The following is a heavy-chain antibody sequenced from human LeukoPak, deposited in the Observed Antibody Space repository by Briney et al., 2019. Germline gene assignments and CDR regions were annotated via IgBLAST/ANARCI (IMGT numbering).Heavy chain of an antibody. J-gene: IGHJ4*02. CDR1: GASVSGSPYY. Sequence: LETLSLTCTVSGASVSGSPYYWGWLRQPPGRGLEWIGSIYSSGSTYYNASLQSRVTISIETSKNQISLKLSSVTAADTAVYYCARRSTYYYDSSGYYYPDLIDYWGQGTLVTVSS. CDR2: IYSSGST. CDR3: ARRSTYYYDSSGYYYPDLIDY. D-gene: IGHD3-22*01. V-gene: IGHV4-39*01.